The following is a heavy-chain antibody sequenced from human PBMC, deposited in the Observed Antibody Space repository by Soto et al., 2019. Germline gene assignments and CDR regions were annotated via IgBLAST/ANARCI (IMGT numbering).Heavy chain of an antibody. CDR3: ARGIVVVPAATYYYYGMDV. V-gene: IGHV1-69*13. CDR1: GGTFSSYA. D-gene: IGHD2-2*01. Sequence: SVKLSCKASGGTFSSYAISWVRQAPGQGLEWMGGIIPIFGTANYAQKFQGRVTITADESTSTAYMELSSLRSEDTAVYYCARGIVVVPAATYYYYGMDVWGQGTTVTVSS. J-gene: IGHJ6*02. CDR2: IIPIFGTA.